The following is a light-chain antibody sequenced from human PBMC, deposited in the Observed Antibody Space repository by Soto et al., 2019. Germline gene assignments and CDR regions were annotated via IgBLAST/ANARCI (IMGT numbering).Light chain of an antibody. Sequence: QPVLTQSPSASDSLGASVKLTCTLSSWHSNYANSWHQQQPEKGPRFLMKVNSGGSHIMGDGIPDRFSGSSSGAERYLFSSSLHSELEAGYYCQDWCTGSASVVFGGGTQLTVL. CDR2: VNSGGSH. CDR3: QDWCTGSASVV. V-gene: IGLV4-69*01. J-gene: IGLJ7*01. CDR1: SWHSNYA.